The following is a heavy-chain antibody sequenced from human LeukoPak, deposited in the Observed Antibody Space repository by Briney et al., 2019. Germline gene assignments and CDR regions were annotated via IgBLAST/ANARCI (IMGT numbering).Heavy chain of an antibody. CDR3: AKGVGSTGSYFDY. D-gene: IGHD1-26*01. CDR1: GFTFGSYA. CDR2: INSDGRNT. V-gene: IGHV3-23*01. J-gene: IGHJ4*02. Sequence: PGGSLRLSCAASGFTFGSYAMSWVRQAPGKGLEWVSAINSDGRNTYYADSVKGRFTISRDNSKDTLYLQMNSLRADDTAVYYCAKGVGSTGSYFDYWGQGTLVTVSS.